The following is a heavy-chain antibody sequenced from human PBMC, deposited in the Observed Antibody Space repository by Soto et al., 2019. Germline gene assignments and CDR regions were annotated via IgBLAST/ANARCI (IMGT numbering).Heavy chain of an antibody. Sequence: PSQTLSLTCAISGDSVSSNSAAWNWIRQSPSRGLEWLGRTYYRSKWYNDYAVSVKSRITINPDTSENQFSLQLNSVTPEDTAVYYCARAIIVVVVAATPVDWFDPWGQGTLVTVSS. V-gene: IGHV6-1*01. CDR3: ARAIIVVVVAATPVDWFDP. CDR2: TYYRSKWYN. CDR1: GDSVSSNSAA. J-gene: IGHJ5*02. D-gene: IGHD2-15*01.